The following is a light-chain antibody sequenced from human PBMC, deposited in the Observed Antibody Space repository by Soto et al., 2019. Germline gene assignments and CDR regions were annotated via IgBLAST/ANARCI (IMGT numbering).Light chain of an antibody. CDR2: GAS. CDR3: HQYSNSLST. J-gene: IGKJ1*01. CDR1: QSVTSNY. Sequence: EIVLTQSPGTLSLSPGERATLSCRASQSVTSNYLAWYQQKRGQAPRLLIYGASTRTTGIPDRFSGSGSGTDFTLTISRLEPEDFAVYYCHQYSNSLSTFGQGTKVEIK. V-gene: IGKV3-20*01.